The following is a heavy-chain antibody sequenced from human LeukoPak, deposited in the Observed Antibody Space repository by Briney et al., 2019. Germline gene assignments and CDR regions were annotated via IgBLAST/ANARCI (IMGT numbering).Heavy chain of an antibody. V-gene: IGHV1-24*01. CDR3: ATGIRYSSSLDY. J-gene: IGHJ4*02. CDR2: FDPEDGET. Sequence: ASVKVSCKVSGYTLTELSMHWVRQAPGKGLEWMGGFDPEDGETIYAQKFQGRVTMTEDTSTDTAYMELSSLRSEDTAGYYCATGIRYSSSLDYWGQGTLVTVSS. D-gene: IGHD6-13*01. CDR1: GYTLTELS.